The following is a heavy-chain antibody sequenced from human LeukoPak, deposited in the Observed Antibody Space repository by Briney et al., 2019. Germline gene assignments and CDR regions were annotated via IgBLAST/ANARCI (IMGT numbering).Heavy chain of an antibody. J-gene: IGHJ4*02. V-gene: IGHV3-30*04. CDR2: ISYDGSNK. D-gene: IGHD3-3*01. CDR3: ARGSEWLLEYYFDY. Sequence: SGGSLRLSCAASGFTFSGYAMHWVRQAPGKGLEWVAVISYDGSNKYYADSVKGRFTISRDNSKNTLYLQMNSLRAEDTAVYYCARGSEWLLEYYFDYWGQGTLVTVSS. CDR1: GFTFSGYA.